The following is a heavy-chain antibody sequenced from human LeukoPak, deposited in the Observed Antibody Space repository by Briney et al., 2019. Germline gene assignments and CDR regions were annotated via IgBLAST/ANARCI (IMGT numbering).Heavy chain of an antibody. J-gene: IGHJ4*02. CDR2: ISYDGSNK. CDR1: GFTFSSYA. D-gene: IGHD3-10*01. V-gene: IGHV3-30*04. Sequence: PGRSLRLSCAASGFTFSSYAMHWVRQAPGKGLEWVAVISYDGSNKYYADSVKGRFTISRDNSKNTLYLQMNSLRAEDTAVYYCASVRGPYYFDYWGQGTLVTASS. CDR3: ASVRGPYYFDY.